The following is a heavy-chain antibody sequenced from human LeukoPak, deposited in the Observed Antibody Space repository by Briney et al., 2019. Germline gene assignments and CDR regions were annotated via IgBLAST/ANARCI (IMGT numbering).Heavy chain of an antibody. CDR3: ARAGVYYGSLGDAFDI. Sequence: ASVKVSCKASGFTFNKFGIAWVRQAPGQGLEWMGWISPYNGNTNYAQNFQGRVTMTTDTSTTTAYMELRSLRSDDTAVYYCARAGVYYGSLGDAFDIWGQGTMVTVSS. J-gene: IGHJ3*02. V-gene: IGHV1-18*01. D-gene: IGHD3-10*01. CDR2: ISPYNGNT. CDR1: GFTFNKFG.